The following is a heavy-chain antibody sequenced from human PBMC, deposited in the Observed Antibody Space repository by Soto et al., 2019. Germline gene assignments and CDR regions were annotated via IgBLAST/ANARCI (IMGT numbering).Heavy chain of an antibody. D-gene: IGHD3-10*01. J-gene: IGHJ6*02. CDR1: GGSISSYY. Sequence: PSETLSLTCTVSGGSISSYYWSWIRPPPVKGLEWIGYIYYSGSTNYNPSLKSRVTISVGTSKNQFSLKLSSVTAADTAVYYCARVYPYYYGSGSYYDYYYYYGMDVWGQGTTVTVSS. CDR2: IYYSGST. V-gene: IGHV4-59*01. CDR3: ARVYPYYYGSGSYYDYYYYYGMDV.